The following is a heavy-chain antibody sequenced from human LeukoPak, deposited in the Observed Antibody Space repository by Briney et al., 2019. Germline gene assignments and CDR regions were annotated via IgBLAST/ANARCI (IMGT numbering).Heavy chain of an antibody. CDR1: GFTFSSYG. CDR3: AAIIRFLEWSRFDP. V-gene: IGHV3-30*02. D-gene: IGHD3-3*01. CDR2: IRYDGSNK. J-gene: IGHJ5*02. Sequence: GGSLRLSCAASGFTFSSYGMHWVRQAPGKGLEWVAFIRYDGSNKYYADSVKGRFTISRDNSKNTLYLQMNSLRAEDTAVYYCAAIIRFLEWSRFDPWGQGTLVTVSS.